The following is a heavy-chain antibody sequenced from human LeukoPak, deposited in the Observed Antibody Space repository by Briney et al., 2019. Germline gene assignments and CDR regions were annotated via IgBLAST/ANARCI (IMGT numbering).Heavy chain of an antibody. CDR3: AKEGVATIGVYYYMDV. Sequence: QTGGSLRLSCAASGFTFSSYGMHWVRQAPGKGLEWVAFLRYDGSNKYYADSVKGRFTISRDNSKNTLYLQMNSLRAEDTAVYYCAKEGVATIGVYYYMDVWGKGTTVTISS. CDR1: GFTFSSYG. J-gene: IGHJ6*03. CDR2: LRYDGSNK. D-gene: IGHD5-12*01. V-gene: IGHV3-30*02.